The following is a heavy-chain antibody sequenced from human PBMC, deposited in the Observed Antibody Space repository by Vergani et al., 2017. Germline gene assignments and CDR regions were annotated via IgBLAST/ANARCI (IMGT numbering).Heavy chain of an antibody. D-gene: IGHD1-14*01. CDR2: INPSGGST. V-gene: IGHV1-46*03. J-gene: IGHJ4*02. Sequence: QLVQSGPEVKKPGASVRVSCKTSGYTFTNYYIHWVRQAPGQGLEWMGIINPSGGSTTYAQQFQGRLTMTRDTSTSTVYMDLSNLRSEDTAVYYCAKPHVDILPPDPRRLDYWGQGTMVTVSS. CDR1: GYTFTNYY. CDR3: AKPHVDILPPDPRRLDY.